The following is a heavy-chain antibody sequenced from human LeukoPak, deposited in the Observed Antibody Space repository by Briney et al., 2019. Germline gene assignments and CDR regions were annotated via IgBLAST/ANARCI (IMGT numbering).Heavy chain of an antibody. Sequence: GGSLRLPCAASGFTFSSYGMHWVRQAPGKGLEWVAVIYSGGSTYYADSVKGRFPISRDNSKNTLYLQMNSLRAEDTAVYYCASESSDILTGYSNWGQRTLVTVSS. J-gene: IGHJ4*02. V-gene: IGHV3-NL1*01. D-gene: IGHD3-9*01. CDR3: ASESSDILTGYSN. CDR1: GFTFSSYG. CDR2: IYSGGST.